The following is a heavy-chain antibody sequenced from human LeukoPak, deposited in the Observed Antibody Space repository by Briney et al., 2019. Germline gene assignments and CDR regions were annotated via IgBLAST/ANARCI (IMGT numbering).Heavy chain of an antibody. CDR3: AKFGFWVRGDYDFNY. D-gene: IGHD4-17*01. CDR2: VVGSGDTT. Sequence: GGSLRLSCAASGFTFSHYAMSWVRQAPGGGLEWVSSVVGSGDTTHYADSVKGRFTISRDNSKNTLYLQMNSLRAEDTAIYYCAKFGFWVRGDYDFNYWGQGTLVTVSS. CDR1: GFTFSHYA. V-gene: IGHV3-23*01. J-gene: IGHJ4*02.